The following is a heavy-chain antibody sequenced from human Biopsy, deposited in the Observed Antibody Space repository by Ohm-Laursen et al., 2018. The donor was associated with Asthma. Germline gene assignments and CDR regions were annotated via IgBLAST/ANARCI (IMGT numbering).Heavy chain of an antibody. Sequence: TLSLTCPVSGAYIGTPDYHRSWIRQSPGKGLEWIGFVFYSGTTHYSRSLERRLYISIDAARNEFSMGLRSLTAADTAVYFCARNLPGYTYGPFEDWGQGTLVTVSS. CDR1: GAYIGTPDYH. CDR3: ARNLPGYTYGPFED. CDR2: VFYSGTT. V-gene: IGHV4-30-4*01. D-gene: IGHD5-18*01. J-gene: IGHJ4*02.